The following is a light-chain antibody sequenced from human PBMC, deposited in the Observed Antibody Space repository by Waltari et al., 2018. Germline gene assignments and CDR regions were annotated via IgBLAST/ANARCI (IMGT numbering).Light chain of an antibody. CDR1: QSISNW. CDR2: KAS. Sequence: DIQMTQSPSTLSASVGDRVTITCRASQSISNWLAWYHQKPGKAPKLLIYKASSLESGVPSRFSGSGSGTEFTLTISSLQPDDFATYYCQQYNTYPWTFGQGTKVEIK. V-gene: IGKV1-5*03. J-gene: IGKJ1*01. CDR3: QQYNTYPWT.